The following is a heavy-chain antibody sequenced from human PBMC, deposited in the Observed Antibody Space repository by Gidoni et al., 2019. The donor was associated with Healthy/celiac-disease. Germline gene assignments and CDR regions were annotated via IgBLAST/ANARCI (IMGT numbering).Heavy chain of an antibody. CDR3: ARDRYDFWSGYFSSGPYNWFDP. J-gene: IGHJ5*02. CDR2: ISSSSSYT. V-gene: IGHV3-11*06. D-gene: IGHD3-3*01. CDR1: GFTFSDYY. Sequence: QVQLVESGGGLVKPGGSLRLSCAASGFTFSDYYMSWIRQAPGKGLEWVSYISSSSSYTNYADSVKGRFTISRDNAKNSLYLQMNSLRAEDTAVYYCARDRYDFWSGYFSSGPYNWFDPWGQGTLVTVSS.